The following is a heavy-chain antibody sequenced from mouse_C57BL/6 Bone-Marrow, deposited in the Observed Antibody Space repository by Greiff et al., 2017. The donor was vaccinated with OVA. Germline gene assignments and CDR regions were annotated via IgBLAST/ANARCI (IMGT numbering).Heavy chain of an antibody. CDR1: GYTFTSYG. D-gene: IGHD1-1*01. CDR2: IYPRSGNT. J-gene: IGHJ2*01. Sequence: VKLVESGAELARPGASVKLSCKASGYTFTSYGISWVKQRTGQGLEWIGEIYPRSGNTYYNEKFKGKATLTADKSSSTAYMELRSLTSEDSAVYFCARWGYYGSSYPFDYWGQGTTLTVSS. CDR3: ARWGYYGSSYPFDY. V-gene: IGHV1-81*01.